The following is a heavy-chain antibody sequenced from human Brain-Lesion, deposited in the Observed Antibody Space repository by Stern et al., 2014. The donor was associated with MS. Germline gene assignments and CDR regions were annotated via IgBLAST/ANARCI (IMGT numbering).Heavy chain of an antibody. Sequence: QVQLQESGPGLVKPSQTLSLSCTVSGGSISSGGYYWSWIRQPAGKGLEWIGRIFNSGSPIYNPSRKSRVTISIDTSKNQFSLRLNSMTAADTAVYYCARGRVVPGFQYYATDVWGQGTTVIVSS. J-gene: IGHJ6*02. V-gene: IGHV4-61*02. CDR3: ARGRVVPGFQYYATDV. CDR1: GGSISSGGYY. CDR2: IFNSGSP. D-gene: IGHD2-2*01.